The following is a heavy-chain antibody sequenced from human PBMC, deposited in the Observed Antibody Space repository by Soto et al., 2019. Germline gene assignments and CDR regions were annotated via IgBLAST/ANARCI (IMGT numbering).Heavy chain of an antibody. CDR3: ARDRGVYVDAFDI. Sequence: GGSLSLSCAASGFTFSSYWMSWVRPAPGKGLEWVANIKQDGSEKYYVDSVKGRFTISRDNAKNSLYLQMNSLRAEDTAVYYCARDRGVYVDAFDIWGQGTMVTVSS. V-gene: IGHV3-7*05. CDR2: IKQDGSEK. J-gene: IGHJ3*02. D-gene: IGHD3-10*01. CDR1: GFTFSSYW.